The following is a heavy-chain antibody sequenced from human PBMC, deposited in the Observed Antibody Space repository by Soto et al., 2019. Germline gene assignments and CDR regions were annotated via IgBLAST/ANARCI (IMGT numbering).Heavy chain of an antibody. J-gene: IGHJ6*03. D-gene: IGHD3-3*01. Sequence: ASVKVSCKASGGTFSSYTISWVRQAPGQGLEWMGRIIPILGIANYAQKFQGRVTITADKSTSTAYMELSSLRSEDTAVYYCAISLFAWSGYYISHYYYYMDVWGKGTTVTVSS. CDR1: GGTFSSYT. CDR3: AISLFAWSGYYISHYYYYMDV. CDR2: IIPILGIA. V-gene: IGHV1-69*02.